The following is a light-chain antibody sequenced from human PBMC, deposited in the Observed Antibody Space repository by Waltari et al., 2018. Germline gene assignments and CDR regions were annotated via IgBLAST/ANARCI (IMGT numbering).Light chain of an antibody. V-gene: IGLV3-21*02. J-gene: IGLJ2*01. CDR3: QVWDSTSDHVL. CDR2: DNS. CDR1: NMGSKS. Sequence: SYVLTQSPSVSVAPGQSASITCGGNNMGSKSVHWYQQRPGQAPVLVVYDNSDRPSGIPERFSGSNSGNTATLTITRVEAADEADYYCQVWDSTSDHVLFAGGTKLTVL.